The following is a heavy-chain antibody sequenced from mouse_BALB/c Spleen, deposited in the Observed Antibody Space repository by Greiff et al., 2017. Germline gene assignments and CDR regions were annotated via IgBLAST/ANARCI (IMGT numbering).Heavy chain of an antibody. V-gene: IGHV5-12-1*01. Sequence: EVMLVESGGGLVKPGGSLKLSCAASGFAFSSYDMSWVRQTPEKRLEWVAYISSGGGSTYYPDTVKGRFTISRDNAKNTLYLQMSSLKSEDTAMYYCARQGGYYGNVYYAMDYWGQGTSVTVSS. CDR1: GFAFSSYD. D-gene: IGHD2-1*01. CDR3: ARQGGYYGNVYYAMDY. J-gene: IGHJ4*01. CDR2: ISSGGGST.